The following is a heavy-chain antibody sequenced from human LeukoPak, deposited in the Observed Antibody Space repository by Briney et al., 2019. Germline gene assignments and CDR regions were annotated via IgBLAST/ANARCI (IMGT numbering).Heavy chain of an antibody. CDR1: GGSISRYY. D-gene: IGHD3-9*01. Sequence: SETLSLTCTVSGGSISRYYWSWIRQPAGKGLEGIGRIYTSGSTNYNPSLKSRVTMSVDTSKNQFSLKLSSVTAADTAVYYCARGLTGYPTYDYYYGMDVWGQGTTVTVSS. CDR2: IYTSGST. V-gene: IGHV4-4*07. CDR3: ARGLTGYPTYDYYYGMDV. J-gene: IGHJ6*02.